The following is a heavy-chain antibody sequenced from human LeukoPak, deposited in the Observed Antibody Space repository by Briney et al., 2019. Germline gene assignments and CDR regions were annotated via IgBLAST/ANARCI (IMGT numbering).Heavy chain of an antibody. CDR2: ISSSGSTI. CDR1: GFTFSDYY. J-gene: IGHJ4*02. CDR3: VRARETVAIDY. V-gene: IGHV3-11*01. Sequence: GGSLRLSCAASGFTFSDYYMSWIRQAPGKGLEWVSYISSSGSTIYYADSVKGRFTISRDNAKNSLYLQMNSLRAEDTAVYYCVRARETVAIDYWGQGTLVTVSS. D-gene: IGHD5-12*01.